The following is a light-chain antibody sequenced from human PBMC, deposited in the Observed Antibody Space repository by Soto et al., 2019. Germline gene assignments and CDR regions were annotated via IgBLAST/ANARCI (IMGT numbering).Light chain of an antibody. Sequence: EIVLTQSPGTLSSSPGERATLSCRASQSVSSSYLAWYQQKPGQAPRLLIYGESRSATVIPGRFSGSGSGAGFTLTISSLEPEDLAVYYCQQYGSSGWTFGQGTKVEIK. CDR1: QSVSSSY. V-gene: IGKV3-20*01. J-gene: IGKJ1*01. CDR3: QQYGSSGWT. CDR2: GES.